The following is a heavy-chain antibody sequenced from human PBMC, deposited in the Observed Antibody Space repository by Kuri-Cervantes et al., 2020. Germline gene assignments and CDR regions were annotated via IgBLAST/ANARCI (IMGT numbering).Heavy chain of an antibody. CDR2: IYYSEST. D-gene: IGHD3-16*01. CDR3: ARARGGDY. V-gene: IGHV4-39*01. CDR1: GCSFSSSSYY. Sequence: SETLSPTCTFSGCSFSSSSYYWGWIRQPPGEGLEWIVSIYYSESTYHNPSLKSRATISVDTSKNQFSRKLSYVTAADTAVYYGARARGGDYWGQGTLVTVSS. J-gene: IGHJ4*02.